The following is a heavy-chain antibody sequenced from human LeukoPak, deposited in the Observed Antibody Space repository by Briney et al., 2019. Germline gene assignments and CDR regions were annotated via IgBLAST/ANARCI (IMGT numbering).Heavy chain of an antibody. Sequence: GESLKISCKGSGYSFTSYWIGWVRRMPGKGLEGMGIIYPGDSDARYSPSFQGQVTISADKSISTAYLQWSSLKASDTAMYYCARKGGKNFDWFNYWGQGTLVTVSS. CDR1: GYSFTSYW. V-gene: IGHV5-51*01. CDR2: IYPGDSDA. J-gene: IGHJ4*02. D-gene: IGHD3-9*01. CDR3: ARKGGKNFDWFNY.